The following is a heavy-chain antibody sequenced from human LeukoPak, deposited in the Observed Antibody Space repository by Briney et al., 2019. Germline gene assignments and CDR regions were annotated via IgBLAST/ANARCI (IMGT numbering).Heavy chain of an antibody. Sequence: SETLSLTCTVSGYSISSGYYWGWIRQPPGKGLEWIGSIYHSGSTYYNPSLRSRVTISVDTSKNQFSLKLSSVTAADTAVYYCARVVSSSWDWGQGTLVTVSS. CDR1: GYSISSGYY. V-gene: IGHV4-38-2*02. D-gene: IGHD6-13*01. CDR3: ARVVSSSWD. J-gene: IGHJ4*02. CDR2: IYHSGST.